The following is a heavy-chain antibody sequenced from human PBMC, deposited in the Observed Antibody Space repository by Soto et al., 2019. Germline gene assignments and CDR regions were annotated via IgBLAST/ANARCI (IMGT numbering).Heavy chain of an antibody. CDR3: ARHENGGTYPLGF. D-gene: IGHD1-26*01. CDR2: VYYSGST. J-gene: IGHJ4*02. V-gene: IGHV4-59*08. Sequence: PSETLSLTCTVSGGSISSYFWSWIRQPPGKGLEWIGNVYYSGSTDYNPPLKSRVTISVDTSKNQFSLNLNSVTAADTAVYYCARHENGGTYPLGFWGQGALVTVSS. CDR1: GGSISSYF.